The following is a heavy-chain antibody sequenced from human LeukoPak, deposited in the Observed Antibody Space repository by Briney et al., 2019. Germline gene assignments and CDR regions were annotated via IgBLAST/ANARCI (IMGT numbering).Heavy chain of an antibody. Sequence: GGSLRLSCAVSGFTFTSYWMNWVRQAPGKGLEWVASIRQDGGEKSYVDSVKGRFTISRDNTKNSLYLQMGSLGPEDTAVYYCARDGTAPGLYFDLWGQGTLVTVSS. D-gene: IGHD6-13*01. J-gene: IGHJ4*01. CDR3: ARDGTAPGLYFDL. CDR1: GFTFTSYW. CDR2: IRQDGGEK. V-gene: IGHV3-7*01.